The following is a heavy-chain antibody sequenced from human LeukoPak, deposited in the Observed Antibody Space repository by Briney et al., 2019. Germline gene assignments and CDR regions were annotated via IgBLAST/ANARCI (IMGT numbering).Heavy chain of an antibody. J-gene: IGHJ6*03. Sequence: SVKVSCKASGGTFSSYAISWVRQAPGQGLEWMRGIIPIFGTANYAQKFQGRVTITTDESTSTAYMERSSLRSEDTAVYYCARGYCSGGSCYSGTLYYMDVWGKGTTVTVSS. CDR2: IIPIFGTA. V-gene: IGHV1-69*05. CDR3: ARGYCSGGSCYSGTLYYMDV. D-gene: IGHD2-15*01. CDR1: GGTFSSYA.